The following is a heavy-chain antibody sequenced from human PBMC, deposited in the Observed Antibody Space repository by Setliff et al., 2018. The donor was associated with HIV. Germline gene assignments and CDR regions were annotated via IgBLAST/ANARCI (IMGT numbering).Heavy chain of an antibody. CDR1: GGSFSGFY. Sequence: SETLSLTCAVFGGSFSGFYWTFIRQSPGKGLEWIGEVTHSGTTTYDPSLKSRITISVDTSKNQFSLKLTSVTAADMGVYYCARGRKKTLAVSGARYFDFWGQGTLVTVSS. D-gene: IGHD6-19*01. V-gene: IGHV4-34*01. CDR2: VTHSGTT. J-gene: IGHJ4*02. CDR3: ARGRKKTLAVSGARYFDF.